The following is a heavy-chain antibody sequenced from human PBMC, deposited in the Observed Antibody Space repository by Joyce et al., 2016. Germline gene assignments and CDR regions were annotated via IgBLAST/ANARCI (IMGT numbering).Heavy chain of an antibody. D-gene: IGHD3-9*01. CDR1: GYTFNAYY. CDR3: ARDSKLRYFDWLSYSLDY. V-gene: IGHV1-2*07. Sequence: QVQLVQSGAEVEKPGASVKVACRASGYTFNAYYMHWVRQAPGQGLELMGLINPNTGGTIYAHKFQGRIPLTSDASISTAYMQLSGLRYDDTAMYYCARDSKLRYFDWLSYSLDYCGRGTLVTVSS. J-gene: IGHJ4*02. CDR2: INPNTGGT.